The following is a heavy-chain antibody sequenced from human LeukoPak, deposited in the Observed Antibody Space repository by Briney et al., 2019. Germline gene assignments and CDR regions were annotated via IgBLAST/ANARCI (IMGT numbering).Heavy chain of an antibody. CDR3: AKDTLGYCSSTSCYELDY. CDR1: GFTFDDYA. V-gene: IGHV3-43D*03. J-gene: IGHJ4*02. CDR2: ISWDGGST. Sequence: GGSLRLSCAASGFTFDDYAMHWVRQAPGEGLEWVSLISWDGGSTYYADSVKGRFTISRDNSKNSLYLQMNSLRAEDTALYYCAKDTLGYCSSTSCYELDYWGQGTLVTVSS. D-gene: IGHD2-2*01.